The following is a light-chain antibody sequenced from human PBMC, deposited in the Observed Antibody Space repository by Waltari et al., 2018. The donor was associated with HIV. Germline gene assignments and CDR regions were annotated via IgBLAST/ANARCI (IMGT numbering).Light chain of an antibody. Sequence: QSVLTQPPSVSGAPGQRVTISCPGSNSHIGPRYGLHWYQHLPGAAPQLLLYEINNRPSGVPDRFAGSKSGTSASLAITGLQVEDEGDYFCQSYDSSLNVIFGGGTKLTVL. CDR2: EIN. CDR3: QSYDSSLNVI. J-gene: IGLJ2*01. CDR1: NSHIGPRYG. V-gene: IGLV1-40*01.